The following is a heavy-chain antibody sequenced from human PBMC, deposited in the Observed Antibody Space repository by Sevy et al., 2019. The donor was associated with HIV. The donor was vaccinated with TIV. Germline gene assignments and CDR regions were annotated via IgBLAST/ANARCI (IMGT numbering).Heavy chain of an antibody. D-gene: IGHD3-22*01. CDR2: ISSSGTTI. CDR3: ARVDANYDKGFDP. J-gene: IGHJ5*02. CDR1: GFTFSSSE. V-gene: IGHV3-48*03. Sequence: GGSLRLSCEASGFTFSSSEMNWVRQAPGKGLEWVTYISSSGTTIKYADSVKGRFTISRDNAKNSLYMQMNSLRAEDTAVYYCARVDANYDKGFDPWGQGTLVTVSS.